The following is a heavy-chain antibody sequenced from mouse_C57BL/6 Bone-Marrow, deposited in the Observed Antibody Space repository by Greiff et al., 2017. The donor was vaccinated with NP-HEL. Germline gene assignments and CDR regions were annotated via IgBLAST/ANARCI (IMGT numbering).Heavy chain of an antibody. Sequence: VQLQQSGAELARPGASVKMSCKASGYTFTSYTMHWVKQRPGQGLEWIGYINPSSGYTKYNQKFKDKATLTADKSSSTAYMQLSSLTSEDSAVYYCARSSNPWYFDVWGTGTTVTVSS. V-gene: IGHV1-4*01. J-gene: IGHJ1*03. D-gene: IGHD2-5*01. CDR2: INPSSGYT. CDR3: ARSSNPWYFDV. CDR1: GYTFTSYT.